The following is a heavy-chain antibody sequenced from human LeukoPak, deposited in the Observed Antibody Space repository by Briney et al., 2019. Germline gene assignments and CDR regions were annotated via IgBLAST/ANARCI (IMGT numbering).Heavy chain of an antibody. CDR1: GGSISSSNYQ. CDR3: ARHPSCTVVTHCSFDY. J-gene: IGHJ4*02. CDR2: IYYDGST. V-gene: IGHV4-39*01. Sequence: SETLSLTCTVSGGSISSSNYQWAWIRQSPGKGREWIGSIYYDGSTNYNPSLKSRVTIPVDMSKNQFSLKLSSVTASDTAVYYCARHPSCTVVTHCSFDYWGQGTLVTVSS. D-gene: IGHD2-2*01.